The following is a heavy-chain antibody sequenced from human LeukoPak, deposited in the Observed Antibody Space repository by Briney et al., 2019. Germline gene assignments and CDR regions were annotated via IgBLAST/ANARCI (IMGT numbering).Heavy chain of an antibody. V-gene: IGHV3-23*01. CDR1: GFTFSSYG. CDR2: ISGSGGST. Sequence: PGGSLRLSCSTSGFTFSSYGMHWVRQAPGKGLEWVSAISGSGGSTYYADSVKGRFTISRDNSKNTLYLQMNSLRAEDTAVYYCARGGGIAAAALDYWGQGTLVTVSS. CDR3: ARGGGIAAAALDY. J-gene: IGHJ4*02. D-gene: IGHD6-13*01.